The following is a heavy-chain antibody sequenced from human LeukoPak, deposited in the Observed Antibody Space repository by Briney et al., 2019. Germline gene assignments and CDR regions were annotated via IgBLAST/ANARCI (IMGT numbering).Heavy chain of an antibody. CDR1: GFTFSSYS. D-gene: IGHD3-10*02. J-gene: IGHJ6*04. CDR3: AELGITMIGGV. Sequence: GGSLRLSCAASGFTFSSYSMNSVRQAPGEWLESVSYISSSSSTIYYADSVKGRFTISRDNAKNSLYLQMNSLRAEDTAVYYCAELGITMIGGVWGKGTTVTISS. V-gene: IGHV3-48*04. CDR2: ISSSSSTI.